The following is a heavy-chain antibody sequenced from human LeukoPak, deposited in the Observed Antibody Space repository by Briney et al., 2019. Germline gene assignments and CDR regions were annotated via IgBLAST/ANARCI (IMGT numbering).Heavy chain of an antibody. CDR3: ARHHNHIAVAGNWFDP. J-gene: IGHJ5*02. Sequence: SQTLSLTCTVSGGSISSGSYYWSWIRQPAGKGLEWIGRIYTSGSTNYNPSLKSRVTISVDTSKNQFSLKLSSVTAADTAVYYCARHHNHIAVAGNWFDPWGQGTLVTVSS. V-gene: IGHV4-61*02. CDR2: IYTSGST. D-gene: IGHD6-19*01. CDR1: GGSISSGSYY.